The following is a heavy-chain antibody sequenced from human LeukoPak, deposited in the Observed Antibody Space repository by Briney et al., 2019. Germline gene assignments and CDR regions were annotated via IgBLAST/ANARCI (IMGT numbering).Heavy chain of an antibody. CDR3: ARDFRFLDDY. CDR1: GFTFTHYG. CDR2: LTSSGAST. J-gene: IGHJ4*02. V-gene: IGHV3-23*01. D-gene: IGHD3-3*01. Sequence: GGSLRLSCAASGFTFTHYGMNWVRQAPGKGLEWVSGLTSSGASTYYADSVKGRFTISRDNAKNSLYLQMNSLRAEDTAVYYCARDFRFLDDYWGQGTLVTVSS.